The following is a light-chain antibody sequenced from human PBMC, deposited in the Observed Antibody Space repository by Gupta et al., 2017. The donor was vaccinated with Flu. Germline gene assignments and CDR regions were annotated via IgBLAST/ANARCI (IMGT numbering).Light chain of an antibody. J-gene: IGKJ3*01. Sequence: DIQMTQSPSSLSASLGDRVTITCRASQSISSYLNWYQQKPGKAPKLLIYAASSLQSGVASRFSGSGSGTDFTLTISRLQPEDFATYYCQQSYSTPRFTFGPGTKVDIK. CDR1: QSISSY. CDR3: QQSYSTPRFT. CDR2: AAS. V-gene: IGKV1-39*01.